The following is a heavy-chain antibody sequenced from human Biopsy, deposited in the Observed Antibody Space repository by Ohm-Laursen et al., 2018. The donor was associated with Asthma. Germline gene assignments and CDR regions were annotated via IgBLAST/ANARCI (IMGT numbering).Heavy chain of an antibody. CDR3: SRRYYDLLTGQVNGAFAM. Sequence: SVKVSCKASGYAFINYALPWVGQAPGHRLKGMGGFNAGNGNTKYSKKFQGRVNITRDTSPSTAYMDLSSLRSEATAVYYCSRRYYDLLTGQVNGAFAMWGQGTMITVSS. J-gene: IGHJ3*02. V-gene: IGHV1-3*01. CDR2: FNAGNGNT. CDR1: GYAFINYA. D-gene: IGHD3-9*01.